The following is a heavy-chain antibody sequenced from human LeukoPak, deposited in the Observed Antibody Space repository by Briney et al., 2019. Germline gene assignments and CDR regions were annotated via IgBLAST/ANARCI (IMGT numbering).Heavy chain of an antibody. CDR1: GGSFSTYY. V-gene: IGHV4-34*01. Sequence: PSETLSLTCAISGGSFSTYYWSWIRQPPGKGLEWIGEINHSGSTNYNPSLKSRVTMSVDTSKNQFSLKLSSVTAADTAVYYCARDGSTTSFSNFYYYYYGMDVWGQGTTVTASS. CDR2: INHSGST. CDR3: ARDGSTTSFSNFYYYYYGMDV. D-gene: IGHD2/OR15-2a*01. J-gene: IGHJ6*02.